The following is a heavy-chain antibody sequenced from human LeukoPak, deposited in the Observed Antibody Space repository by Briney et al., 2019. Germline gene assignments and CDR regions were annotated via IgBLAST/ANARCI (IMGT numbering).Heavy chain of an antibody. CDR2: IIPILGIA. V-gene: IGHV1-69*04. CDR1: GGTFSSYG. Sequence: ASVKVSCKAFGGTFSSYGISWVRQAPGQGLEWMGRIIPILGIANYAQKFQGRVTITRDTSASTAYMELSSLRSEDTAVYYCARAIAAAGTEDYWGQGTLVTVSS. CDR3: ARAIAAAGTEDY. D-gene: IGHD6-13*01. J-gene: IGHJ4*02.